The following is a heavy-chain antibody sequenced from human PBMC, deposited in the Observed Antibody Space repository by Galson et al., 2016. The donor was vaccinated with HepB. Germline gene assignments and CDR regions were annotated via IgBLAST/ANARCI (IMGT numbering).Heavy chain of an antibody. Sequence: SLRISCAVSGLTVSGDYMSWVRQAPGKGLEWVSSISGSGGNTYYADSVKGRFTISRDNSKNTLYLQMNSLRAEDTAVYYCASSVAAAGNWFDPWGQGTLVTVSS. D-gene: IGHD6-13*01. CDR3: ASSVAAAGNWFDP. V-gene: IGHV3-23*01. J-gene: IGHJ5*02. CDR2: ISGSGGNT. CDR1: GLTVSGDY.